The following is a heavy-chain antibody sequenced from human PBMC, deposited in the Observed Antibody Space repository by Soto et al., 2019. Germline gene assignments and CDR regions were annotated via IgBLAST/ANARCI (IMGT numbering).Heavy chain of an antibody. J-gene: IGHJ4*02. Sequence: ASVKVSYKASGYTFTSYCISWVLQAPGQGLEWMGWISAYNGNTNYAQKLQGRVTMTTDTSTSTAYMELRSLRSDDTAVYYCARDDSSGYYYVPVDYWGQGTLVTVSS. CDR2: ISAYNGNT. D-gene: IGHD3-22*01. V-gene: IGHV1-18*04. CDR3: ARDDSSGYYYVPVDY. CDR1: GYTFTSYC.